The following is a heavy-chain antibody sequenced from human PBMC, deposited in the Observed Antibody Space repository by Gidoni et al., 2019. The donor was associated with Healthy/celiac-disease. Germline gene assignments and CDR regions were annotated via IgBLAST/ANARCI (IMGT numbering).Heavy chain of an antibody. Sequence: QVQLQESGPGLVKPSQTLSLTCPVSGGSISSGSYYWSWIRQPAGKGLEWIGRIYTSGSTNYNPSLKSRVTMSVDTSKNQFSLKLSSVTAADTAVYYCARGELVGGTAPDYFDYWGQGTLVTVSS. V-gene: IGHV4-61*02. J-gene: IGHJ4*02. CDR3: ARGELVGGTAPDYFDY. CDR2: IYTSGST. D-gene: IGHD1-26*01. CDR1: GGSISSGSYY.